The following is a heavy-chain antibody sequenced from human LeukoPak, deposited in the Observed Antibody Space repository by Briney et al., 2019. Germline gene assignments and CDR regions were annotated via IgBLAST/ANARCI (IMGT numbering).Heavy chain of an antibody. D-gene: IGHD3-22*01. V-gene: IGHV2-5*02. CDR2: IYWDDDK. J-gene: IGHJ4*02. CDR1: GFSLSTSGVG. Sequence: SGPTLVKPTQTLTLTCTFSGFSLSTSGVGVGWIRQPPGKALEWLALIYWDDDKRYSPSLKSRLTITKDTSKNQVVLTMTNMDPVDTATYCCAHSVDYYDSSGYPPPFDYWGQGTLVTVSS. CDR3: AHSVDYYDSSGYPPPFDY.